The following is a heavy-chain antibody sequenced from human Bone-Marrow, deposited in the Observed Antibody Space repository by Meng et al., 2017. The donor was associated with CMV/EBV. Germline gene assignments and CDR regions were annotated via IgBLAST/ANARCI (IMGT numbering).Heavy chain of an antibody. V-gene: IGHV3-21*01. D-gene: IGHD3-16*01. CDR2: ISSSSSYI. Sequence: GESLKISCTASGFTFSSYSMNWVRQAPGKGLEWVSSISSSSSYIYYADSVKGRFTISRENAKNSVDLQMNSLGAEDTAVYYCARDYGGKAFDIWGQGTMVTVSS. CDR1: GFTFSSYS. J-gene: IGHJ3*02. CDR3: ARDYGGKAFDI.